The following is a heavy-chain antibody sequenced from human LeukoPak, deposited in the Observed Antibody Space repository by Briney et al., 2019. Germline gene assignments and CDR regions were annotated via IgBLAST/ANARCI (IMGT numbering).Heavy chain of an antibody. CDR1: GFTVSSNY. Sequence: PGGSLRLSCAASGFTVSSNYMSWVRQAPGKGLEWVGRFKSKTDGGTTDYAAPVKGRFIVSRDDSKNTLYLQMNSLRTEDTAVYFCTKDIGYFDYWGQGTLVTVSS. CDR3: TKDIGYFDY. V-gene: IGHV3-15*01. CDR2: FKSKTDGGTT. J-gene: IGHJ4*02.